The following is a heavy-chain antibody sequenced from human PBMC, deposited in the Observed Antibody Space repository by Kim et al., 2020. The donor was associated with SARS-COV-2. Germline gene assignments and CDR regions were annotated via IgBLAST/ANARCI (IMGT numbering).Heavy chain of an antibody. D-gene: IGHD6-25*01. J-gene: IGHJ4*02. CDR1: GFTFSQFG. CDR2: IAFDGSIT. Sequence: GGSLRLSCAASGFTFSQFGMQWVRQAPGKGLEWVAVIAFDGSITHYADSVKGRFTISRDNSKNTLFLEINSPRTEDTAVYYCAKENTAYSSGWYFEDWGQGTLLSVSS. CDR3: AKENTAYSSGWYFED. V-gene: IGHV3-30*18.